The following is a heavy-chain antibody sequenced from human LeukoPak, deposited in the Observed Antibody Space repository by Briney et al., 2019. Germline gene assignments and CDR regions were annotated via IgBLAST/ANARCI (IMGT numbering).Heavy chain of an antibody. D-gene: IGHD5-24*01. CDR1: GGSISSGGYY. J-gene: IGHJ4*02. Sequence: SQTLSLTCTVSGGSISSGGYYWSWIRQPPGKGLEWIGYIYHSGSTYYNPSLKSRVTISVDTSENQVSLNLNSMTAADTAVYYCARGYGYQNFDYWGQGTLVTVSS. V-gene: IGHV4-30-2*01. CDR2: IYHSGST. CDR3: ARGYGYQNFDY.